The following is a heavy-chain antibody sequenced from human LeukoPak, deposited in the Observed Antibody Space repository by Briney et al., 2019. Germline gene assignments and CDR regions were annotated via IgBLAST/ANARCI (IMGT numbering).Heavy chain of an antibody. CDR1: GGTFSSYG. Sequence: ASVKVSCKASGGTFSSYGISWVRQAPGQGLEWMGWISAYNGNTNYAQKLQGRVTMTTDTSTSTAYMELRSLRSDDTAVYYCARGRGYYDSSTVDYWGQGTLVTVSS. V-gene: IGHV1-18*01. D-gene: IGHD3-22*01. CDR2: ISAYNGNT. CDR3: ARGRGYYDSSTVDY. J-gene: IGHJ4*02.